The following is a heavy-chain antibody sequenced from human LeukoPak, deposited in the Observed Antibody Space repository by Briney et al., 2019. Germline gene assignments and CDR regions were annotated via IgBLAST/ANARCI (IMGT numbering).Heavy chain of an antibody. Sequence: GGSLRLSCAASGFTFSSYWMSWVRQAPGKGLEWVANIKQDGSEKYYVGSVKGRFTISRDNAKNSLYLQMNSLRAEDTAVYYCARVKYSSSWDVPGYYYGMDVWGKGTTVTVSS. J-gene: IGHJ6*04. D-gene: IGHD6-13*01. CDR1: GFTFSSYW. CDR2: IKQDGSEK. CDR3: ARVKYSSSWDVPGYYYGMDV. V-gene: IGHV3-7*03.